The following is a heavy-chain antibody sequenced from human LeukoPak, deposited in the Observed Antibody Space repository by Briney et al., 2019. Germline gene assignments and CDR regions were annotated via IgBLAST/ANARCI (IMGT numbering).Heavy chain of an antibody. J-gene: IGHJ4*02. CDR2: ISGSGGST. CDR1: GFTFSSYA. CDR3: AKTIRRRTYYYDSSGYSY. Sequence: GGSLRLSCAASGFTFSSYAMSWVRQAPGKGLELVSAISGSGGSTYYADSVKGRFTISRDNSKNTLYLQMNSLRAEDTAVYYCAKTIRRRTYYYDSSGYSYWGQGTLVTVSS. D-gene: IGHD3-22*01. V-gene: IGHV3-23*01.